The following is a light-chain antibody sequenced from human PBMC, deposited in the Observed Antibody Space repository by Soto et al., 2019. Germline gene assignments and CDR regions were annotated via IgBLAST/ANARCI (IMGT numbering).Light chain of an antibody. V-gene: IGKV4-1*01. CDR2: WAS. CDR1: QSVLYSSNNKNY. Sequence: DIVMTQSPDSLAVSLGERATINCKSSQSVLYSSNNKNYLGWYQKKPGQPPKLLIYWASTRESVVPDRFSGSGSGTDFTLTISSLQAEDVAIYYCQQYYSTPRTFGQGTKVEIK. CDR3: QQYYSTPRT. J-gene: IGKJ1*01.